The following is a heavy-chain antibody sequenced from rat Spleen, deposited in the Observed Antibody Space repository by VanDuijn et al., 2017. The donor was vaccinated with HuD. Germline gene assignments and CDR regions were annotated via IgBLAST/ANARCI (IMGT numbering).Heavy chain of an antibody. V-gene: IGHV5-58*01. CDR2: ISPDGGTT. Sequence: EVQLVESDGGLVQPGRSLKLSCVASGFTFSSYWIYWIRQAPGAGLEWISSISPDGGTTYYPDSVKGRFTISRDNAESTVYLQMNSLGSEDTATYYCARKTGDYWGQGVMVTVSS. CDR3: ARKTGDY. J-gene: IGHJ2*01. D-gene: IGHD4-1*01. CDR1: GFTFSSYW.